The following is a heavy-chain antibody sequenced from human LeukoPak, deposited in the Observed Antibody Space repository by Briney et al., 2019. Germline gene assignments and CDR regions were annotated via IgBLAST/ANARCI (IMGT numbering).Heavy chain of an antibody. J-gene: IGHJ4*02. V-gene: IGHV4-39*07. CDR2: IYYSGST. D-gene: IGHD4-11*01. Sequence: PSETLSLTCTVSGGSISSSSYYWGWIRQPPGKGLEWIGYIYYSGSTYYNPSLKSRVTISVETSKNQFSLKLSSVTAADTAVYYCARTLTTVIPRGFDYWGQGTLVTVSS. CDR3: ARTLTTVIPRGFDY. CDR1: GGSISSSSYY.